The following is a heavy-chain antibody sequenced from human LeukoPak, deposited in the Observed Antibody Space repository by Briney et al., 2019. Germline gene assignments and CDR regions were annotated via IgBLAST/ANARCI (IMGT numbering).Heavy chain of an antibody. V-gene: IGHV3-74*01. CDR3: ARALVTPGYFDY. J-gene: IGHJ4*02. D-gene: IGHD4-23*01. CDR1: GFTFSTYW. CDR2: IKSDGSST. Sequence: GGSLRLSCAGSGFTFSTYWMHWVRQAPGKGLVWVSRIKSDGSSTSYAGSVKGRFTISRDNAKNTLNLQMNSLRAEDTAVYYCARALVTPGYFDYWGQGTLVTVSS.